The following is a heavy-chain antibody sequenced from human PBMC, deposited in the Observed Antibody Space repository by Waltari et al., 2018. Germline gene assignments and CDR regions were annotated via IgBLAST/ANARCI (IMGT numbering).Heavy chain of an antibody. V-gene: IGHV3-7*01. J-gene: IGHJ4*02. CDR1: GFTFGSYW. CDR2: IKQDGREK. D-gene: IGHD5-18*01. CDR3: ARVFGGYTQASFDF. Sequence: EMQLVESGGDLVQPGGSLKLSCAASGFTFGSYWMNWVRQAPGKGLEWVANIKQDGREKYYVDAVKGRFTISRDNAKNSVYLQMDSLRADDTAVYYCARVFGGYTQASFDFWGQGTLVTVSS.